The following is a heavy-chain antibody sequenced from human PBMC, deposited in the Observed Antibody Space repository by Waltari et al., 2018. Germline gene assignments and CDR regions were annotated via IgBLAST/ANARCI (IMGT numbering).Heavy chain of an antibody. CDR2: IIPIFGTA. CDR1: GGTFSSYA. J-gene: IGHJ3*02. Sequence: QVQLVQSGAEVKKPGSSVKVSCKASGGTFSSYAISWVRQAPGQGLEWMGGIIPIFGTANYAQKFQGRVTITADESTSTAYMELSSLRSEDTAVYYCARDLPNGGATKEVVAFDIWGQGTMVTVSS. CDR3: ARDLPNGGATKEVVAFDI. D-gene: IGHD1-26*01. V-gene: IGHV1-69*01.